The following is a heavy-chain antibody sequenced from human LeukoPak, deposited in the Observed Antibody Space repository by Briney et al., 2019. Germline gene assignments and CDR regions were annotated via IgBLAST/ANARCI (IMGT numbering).Heavy chain of an antibody. V-gene: IGHV1-24*01. CDR3: ATDRLEIYALHI. Sequence: ASVKVSCKVSGYSLSDLSIHWVRHVPGKGLEWMGGFEPEEGEHGETIYAQKFEGRLALTEDTATDAAYMELVSLTSADTAVYYCATDRLEIYALHIWGQGTVVTVSS. CDR1: GYSLSDLS. CDR2: FEPEEGEHGET. J-gene: IGHJ3*02. D-gene: IGHD1-1*01.